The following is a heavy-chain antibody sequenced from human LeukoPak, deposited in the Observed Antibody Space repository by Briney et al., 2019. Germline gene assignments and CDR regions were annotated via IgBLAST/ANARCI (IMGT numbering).Heavy chain of an antibody. D-gene: IGHD3-3*01. J-gene: IGHJ4*02. V-gene: IGHV4-34*01. Sequence: SETLSLTCAVYGGSFSGYYWSWIRQPPGKGLEWIGEINHSGSTNYNPSLKSRVTISVDTSKNQFSLKLSSVTAADTAVYYCARLTTIFGVAPFDYWGQGTLVTVSS. CDR2: INHSGST. CDR1: GGSFSGYY. CDR3: ARLTTIFGVAPFDY.